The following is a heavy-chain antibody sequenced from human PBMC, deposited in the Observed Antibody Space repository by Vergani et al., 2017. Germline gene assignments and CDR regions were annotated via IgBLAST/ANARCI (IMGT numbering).Heavy chain of an antibody. CDR2: ISGSGGST. Sequence: EVQLVESGGGLVQPGGSLRLSCAASGFTVSSNYMSWVRQAPGKGLEWVSVISGSGGSTYYADSVKGRFTISRDNSKNTLYLQMNSLRAEDTAVYYCAKDSRYYDSSGYYSDWGQGTLVTVSS. V-gene: IGHV3-23*04. D-gene: IGHD3-22*01. J-gene: IGHJ4*02. CDR1: GFTVSSNY. CDR3: AKDSRYYDSSGYYSD.